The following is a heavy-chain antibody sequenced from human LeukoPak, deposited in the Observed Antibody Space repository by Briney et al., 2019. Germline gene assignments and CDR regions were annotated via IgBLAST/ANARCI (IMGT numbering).Heavy chain of an antibody. CDR3: ARGGTYGSGRNQHTTLDY. J-gene: IGHJ4*02. D-gene: IGHD3-10*01. CDR2: IYTRGST. Sequence: SETLSLTCTVSGGSISNDYWRWLRQAAGKELEWIGRIYTRGSTNYNPYLKSRVTISLDKSKKHFTLNLNSVTAADTAVYYCARGGTYGSGRNQHTTLDYWGQGTLVTVSS. CDR1: GGSISNDY. V-gene: IGHV4-4*07.